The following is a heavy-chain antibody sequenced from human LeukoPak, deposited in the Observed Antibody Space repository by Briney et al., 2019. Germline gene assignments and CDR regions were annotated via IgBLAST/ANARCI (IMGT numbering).Heavy chain of an antibody. CDR3: AKWGYRSSGWWRFYFDY. CDR1: GVTFSSYA. J-gene: IGHJ4*02. CDR2: ICGSGGST. D-gene: IGHD6-19*01. Sequence: GGSLRLSCAASGVTFSSYAMSWVRQAPGKGLEWVSAICGSGGSTYYADSVKGRFTISRDNSKNTLYLQMNSLRAEDTAVYYCAKWGYRSSGWWRFYFDYWGEGTLVTVSS. V-gene: IGHV3-23*01.